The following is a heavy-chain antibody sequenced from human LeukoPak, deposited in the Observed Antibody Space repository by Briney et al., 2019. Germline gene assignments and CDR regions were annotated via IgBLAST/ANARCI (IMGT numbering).Heavy chain of an antibody. CDR3: ARSSRWSSSWYPPPLYWYFDL. D-gene: IGHD6-13*01. V-gene: IGHV3-21*01. CDR2: ISSSSSYI. CDR1: GFTFSSYS. Sequence: PGGSLRLSCAASGFTFSSYSMNWVRQAPGKGLEWVSSISSSSSYIYYADSVKGRFTISRDNAKNSLYLQMNSLRAEDTAVYYCARSSRWSSSWYPPPLYWYFDLWGRGTLVTVSS. J-gene: IGHJ2*01.